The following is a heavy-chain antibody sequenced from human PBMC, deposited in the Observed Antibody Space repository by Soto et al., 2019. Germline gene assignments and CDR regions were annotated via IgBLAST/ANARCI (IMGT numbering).Heavy chain of an antibody. CDR3: ARDILFDD. D-gene: IGHD2-15*01. J-gene: IGHJ4*02. V-gene: IGHV1-3*01. Sequence: KFQGRVTITRDTSASTAYMELSSLRSEDTAVYYCARDILFDDWGQGTLVTVSS.